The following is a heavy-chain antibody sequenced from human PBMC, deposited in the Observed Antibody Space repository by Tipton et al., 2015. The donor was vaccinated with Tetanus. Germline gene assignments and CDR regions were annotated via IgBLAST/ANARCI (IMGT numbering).Heavy chain of an antibody. V-gene: IGHV3-53*01. J-gene: IGHJ4*02. CDR2: MYSGGDT. CDR3: VRDGGSSGWLAY. Sequence: SLRLSCAVSGFTLRNYWMTWVRQAPGKGLEWVSVMYSGGDTYYVDSVKGRFSISRDNAKNTLYLQMNSLRVEDTAVYYCVRDGGSSGWLAYWGQGTLVTVSS. CDR1: GFTLRNYW. D-gene: IGHD6-19*01.